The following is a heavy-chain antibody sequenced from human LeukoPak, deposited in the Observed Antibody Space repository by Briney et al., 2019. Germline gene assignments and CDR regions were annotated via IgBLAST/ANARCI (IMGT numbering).Heavy chain of an antibody. CDR2: IKQDGSEK. J-gene: IGHJ3*01. Sequence: PGGSLRLSCAASGFTFSSYWMSWVRQAPGKGLEWVANIKQDGSEKYYVDSVKGRFTISRDNAKNSLYLQMNSLRSEDTALYYCAKDLGFLWVGERGFDFWGQGTMVTVSS. CDR3: AKDLGFLWVGERGFDF. CDR1: GFTFSSYW. V-gene: IGHV3-7*03. D-gene: IGHD3-10*01.